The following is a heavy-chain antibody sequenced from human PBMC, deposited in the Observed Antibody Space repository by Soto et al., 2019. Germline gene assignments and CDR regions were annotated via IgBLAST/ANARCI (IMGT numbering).Heavy chain of an antibody. Sequence: EVQLVESGGGLVQPGRSLRLSCAASGFTFDDYAMHWVRQVPGKGLQWVSGLSWNGVTIGYAASVKDRFNISRDNAKKSLYLQMNGLRPDDPALYFCAASRAYDSSDYSGFHSGMDVWGLGTTVTVS. D-gene: IGHD3-22*01. CDR1: GFTFDDYA. CDR2: LSWNGVTI. CDR3: AASRAYDSSDYSGFHSGMDV. V-gene: IGHV3-9*01. J-gene: IGHJ6*02.